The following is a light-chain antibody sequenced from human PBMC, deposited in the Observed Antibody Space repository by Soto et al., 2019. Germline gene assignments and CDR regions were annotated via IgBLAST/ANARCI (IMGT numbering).Light chain of an antibody. CDR1: QSISRY. CDR2: AAS. J-gene: IGKJ4*01. Sequence: DIQMTQSPPSLSASVGDSVTITCRASQSISRYLNWYQQKPGRAPHLLISAASSLQSGVPSRFSGSGSGTDFTLTISSLQPEDFGTYYCQQGFSTPLTFGGGTKVEIK. V-gene: IGKV1-39*01. CDR3: QQGFSTPLT.